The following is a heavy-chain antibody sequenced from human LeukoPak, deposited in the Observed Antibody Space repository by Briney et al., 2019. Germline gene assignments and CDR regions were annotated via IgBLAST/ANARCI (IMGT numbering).Heavy chain of an antibody. CDR2: INRSGST. J-gene: IGHJ3*02. CDR1: GGSFSGYY. D-gene: IGHD3-3*01. CDR3: ARGPNLRLITIFGVVKIAAFDI. V-gene: IGHV4-34*01. Sequence: SETLSLTCAVYGGSFSGYYWSWIRQPPGKGLEWIGEINRSGSTNYNPSLKSRVTISVDTSKNQFSLKLSSVTAADTAVYYCARGPNLRLITIFGVVKIAAFDIWGQGTMVTVSS.